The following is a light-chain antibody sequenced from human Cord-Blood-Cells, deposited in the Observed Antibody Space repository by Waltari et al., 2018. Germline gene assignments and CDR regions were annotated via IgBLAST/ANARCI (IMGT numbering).Light chain of an antibody. V-gene: IGLV2-23*01. J-gene: IGLJ3*02. CDR3: CSYAGSSTLV. CDR1: RSDVGSYNL. CDR2: EGS. Sequence: QSALTQPASVSGSPGQSITISCTGTRSDVGSYNLVSWYQQHPGKAPKLMIYEGSKRPSGVSNRFSGSKSGNTAYLTISGLQAEDEADYYCCSYAGSSTLVFGGGTKLTVL.